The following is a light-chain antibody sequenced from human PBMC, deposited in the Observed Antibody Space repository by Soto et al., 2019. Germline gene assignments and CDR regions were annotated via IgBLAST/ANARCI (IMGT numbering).Light chain of an antibody. CDR2: AAS. J-gene: IGKJ5*01. CDR1: QGIDSS. V-gene: IGKV1-12*01. CDR3: QQANSFPIT. Sequence: ILLTQSPSSLSASVGDRVTITCRASQGIDSSFAWYQQKPGKAPKLVIYAASSLQSGVPSRFSGSGSGTDFTLTISSLKTEDFATYYGQQANSFPITFGQGTQLEIK.